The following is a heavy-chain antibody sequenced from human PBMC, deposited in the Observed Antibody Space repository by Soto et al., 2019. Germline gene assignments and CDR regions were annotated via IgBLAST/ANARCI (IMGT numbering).Heavy chain of an antibody. CDR1: GFTFSDYY. CDR3: ARTMVRGVMTLQHYYYMDV. D-gene: IGHD3-10*01. CDR2: ISSSGSTI. Sequence: QVQLVESGGGLVKPVGSLRLSCAASGFTFSDYYMSWIRQAPGKGLEWVSYISSSGSTIYYADSVKGRFTISRDNAKTSLYPQMNSLRAEDTAVYYCARTMVRGVMTLQHYYYMDVWGKGTTVTVSS. J-gene: IGHJ6*03. V-gene: IGHV3-11*01.